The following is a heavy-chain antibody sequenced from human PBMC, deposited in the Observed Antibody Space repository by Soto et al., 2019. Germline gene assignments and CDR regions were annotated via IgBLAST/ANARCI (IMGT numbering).Heavy chain of an antibody. D-gene: IGHD7-27*01. CDR2: INSDGSST. V-gene: IGHV3-74*01. CDR3: ASSLLTPFDY. CDR1: GFTFSSYW. J-gene: IGHJ4*02. Sequence: PGGSLRLSWAASGFTFSSYWMHWVRQAPGKGLVWVSRINSDGSSTSYADSAKGRFTISRDNAKNTLCLQMNSLRAEDTAVYYCASSLLTPFDYWGQGTLVTVSS.